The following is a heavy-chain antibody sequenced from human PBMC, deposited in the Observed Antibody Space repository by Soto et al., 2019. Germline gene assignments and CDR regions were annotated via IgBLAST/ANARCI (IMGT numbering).Heavy chain of an antibody. D-gene: IGHD5-18*01. V-gene: IGHV1-3*01. J-gene: IGHJ4*02. CDR1: GYTFTNYA. CDR3: ARGRIGYNFGSKYFDY. Sequence: QVQLVQSGAEVKMPGASVKIYCKASGYTFTNYAMHWVRQAPGQSLERMGWINGGNGHTKYSQKFQGRVTITRDTSASTAYMEVSSLRSEDTAVFYCARGRIGYNFGSKYFDYWGQGTLVTVSS. CDR2: INGGNGHT.